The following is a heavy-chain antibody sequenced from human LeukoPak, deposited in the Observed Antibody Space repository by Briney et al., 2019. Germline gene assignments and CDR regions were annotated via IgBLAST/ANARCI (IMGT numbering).Heavy chain of an antibody. CDR3: ARGLWFGELLRWFDP. CDR1: GGSFSGYY. CDR2: INHSGST. D-gene: IGHD3-10*01. J-gene: IGHJ5*02. V-gene: IGHV4-34*01. Sequence: SETLSLTCAVYGGSFSGYYWSWIRQPPGKGLEWIGGINHSGSTNYNPSLKSRVTISVDTSKNQFSLKLSSVTAADTAVYYCARGLWFGELLRWFDPWGQGTLVTVSS.